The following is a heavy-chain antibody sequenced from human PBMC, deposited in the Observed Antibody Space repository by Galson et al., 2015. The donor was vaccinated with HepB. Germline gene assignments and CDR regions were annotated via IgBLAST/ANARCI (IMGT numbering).Heavy chain of an antibody. J-gene: IGHJ6*03. CDR3: ARGVVPAAIRGYYYYYYYMDV. Sequence: QSGAEVKKPGESLRISCKGSGYSFTSYWISWVRQMPGKGLEWMGRIDPSDSYTNYSPSFQGQVTISADKSISTAYLQWSSLKASDTAMYYCARGVVPAAIRGYYYYYYYMDVWGKGTTVTVSS. CDR2: IDPSDSYT. CDR1: GYSFTSYW. D-gene: IGHD2-2*02. V-gene: IGHV5-10-1*04.